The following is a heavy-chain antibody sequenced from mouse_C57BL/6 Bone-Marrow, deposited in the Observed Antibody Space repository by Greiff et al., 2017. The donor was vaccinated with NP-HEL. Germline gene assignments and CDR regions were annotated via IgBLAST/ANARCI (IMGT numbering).Heavy chain of an antibody. J-gene: IGHJ1*03. CDR2: IYPRSGNT. Sequence: VKLMESGAELARPGASVKLSCKASGYTFTSYGISWVKQSTGQGLEWIGEIYPRSGNTYYNEKFKGKATLTADKSSSTAYMELRSLTSEDSAVYFCARQGGYGSSYWYFDVWGTGTTVTVSS. CDR1: GYTFTSYG. CDR3: ARQGGYGSSYWYFDV. D-gene: IGHD1-1*01. V-gene: IGHV1-81*01.